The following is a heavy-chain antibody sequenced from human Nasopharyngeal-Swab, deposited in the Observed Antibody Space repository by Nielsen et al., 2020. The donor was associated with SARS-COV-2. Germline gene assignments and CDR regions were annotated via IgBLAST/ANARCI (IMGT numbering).Heavy chain of an antibody. V-gene: IGHV1-3*01. CDR2: INAGNGNT. Sequence: ASVKVSRKASGYTFTSYAMHWVRQAPGQRLEWMGWINAGNGNTKYSQKFQGRVTITRDTSASTAYMELSSLRSEDTAVYYCARGTEDYGDYDGGYYYGMDVWGQGTTVTVSS. J-gene: IGHJ6*02. CDR1: GYTFTSYA. CDR3: ARGTEDYGDYDGGYYYGMDV. D-gene: IGHD4-17*01.